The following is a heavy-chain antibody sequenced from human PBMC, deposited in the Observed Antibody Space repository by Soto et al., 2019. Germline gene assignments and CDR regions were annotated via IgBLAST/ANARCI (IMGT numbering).Heavy chain of an antibody. J-gene: IGHJ3*02. V-gene: IGHV3-74*01. D-gene: IGHD3-10*01. CDR2: INSDGSTI. Sequence: GGSLRLSCASSGFTFSPFWMHWVRQAPGKGLVWVSHINSDGSTIVYADSVKGRFTISRDNAKNTLYLQMNSLRVEDTAVYFCVRDRGTPDSFNIWGQGTMVTV. CDR1: GFTFSPFW. CDR3: VRDRGTPDSFNI.